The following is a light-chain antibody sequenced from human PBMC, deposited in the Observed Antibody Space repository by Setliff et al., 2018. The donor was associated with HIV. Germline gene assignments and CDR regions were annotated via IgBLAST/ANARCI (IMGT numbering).Light chain of an antibody. CDR3: ATWDDSLNGRV. CDR2: SDN. J-gene: IGLJ1*01. CDR1: SSNIGTNT. V-gene: IGLV1-44*01. Sequence: QSALAQTPSASGTPGQGVTISCSGGSSNIGTNTVNWYQQLPGTAPELLMYSDNQRPSGVPDRFSGSKSGTSASLAISGLQSEDEADYYCATWDDSLNGRVFGTGTKVTV.